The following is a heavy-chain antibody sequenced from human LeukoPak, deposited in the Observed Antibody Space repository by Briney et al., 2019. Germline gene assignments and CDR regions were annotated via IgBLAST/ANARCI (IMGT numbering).Heavy chain of an antibody. CDR3: ARVVPSGGYYRTGPFDN. J-gene: IGHJ4*01. V-gene: IGHV4-4*09. CDR1: GASITAYH. D-gene: IGHD3-22*01. Sequence: SETLSLTCTVSGASITAYHWSWIRQPPGKGLEWVGCIYTSGNSVYNPSPNSRVTISVDTSKNQFSLRLNFVTAADTSVYYCARVVPSGGYYRTGPFDNWGHGTLVAVCS. CDR2: IYTSGNS.